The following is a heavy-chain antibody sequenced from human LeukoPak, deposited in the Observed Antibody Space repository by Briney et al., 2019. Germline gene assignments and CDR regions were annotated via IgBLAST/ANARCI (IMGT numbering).Heavy chain of an antibody. D-gene: IGHD3-10*01. CDR3: ARASDGSGTTYYFDY. Sequence: GASVKVSCKASGYTFTVYYMHWVRQAPGQGLEWMGWINPNSGGTNYAQKFQGRVTMTRDTSISTAYMELSRLRSDDTAVYYCARASDGSGTTYYFDYWGQGTLVTVSS. V-gene: IGHV1-2*02. CDR2: INPNSGGT. J-gene: IGHJ4*02. CDR1: GYTFTVYY.